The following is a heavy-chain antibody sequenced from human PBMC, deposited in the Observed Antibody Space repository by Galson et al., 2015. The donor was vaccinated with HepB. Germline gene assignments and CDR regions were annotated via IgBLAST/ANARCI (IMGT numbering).Heavy chain of an antibody. V-gene: IGHV3-23*01. CDR3: AKEGGQGYSSSSYFDY. Sequence: SLRLSCAASGFTFSSYAMSWVRQAPGKGLEWVSAISGSGGSTYYADSVKGRFTISRDNSKNTLYLQMNSLRAEDTAVYYCAKEGGQGYSSSSYFDYWGQGTLVTVSS. D-gene: IGHD6-6*01. J-gene: IGHJ4*02. CDR1: GFTFSSYA. CDR2: ISGSGGST.